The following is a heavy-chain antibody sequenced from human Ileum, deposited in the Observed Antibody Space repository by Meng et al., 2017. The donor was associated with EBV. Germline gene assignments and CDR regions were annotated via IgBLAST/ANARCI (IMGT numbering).Heavy chain of an antibody. CDR1: VYTFTSYA. V-gene: IGHV1-3*01. J-gene: IGHJ4*02. D-gene: IGHD2-21*01. CDR3: ARDIPSINYFDY. Sequence: HVTLMPTVPELKNPQPSVKVSCKSSVYTFTSYAMHWVLPAPGPRLVWMRWTNAGHGNTKYSRKFQGRRTITRDTSAITAYMELSSLRSEDTAVYYCARDIPSINYFDYWGQGTLVTVSS. CDR2: TNAGHGNT.